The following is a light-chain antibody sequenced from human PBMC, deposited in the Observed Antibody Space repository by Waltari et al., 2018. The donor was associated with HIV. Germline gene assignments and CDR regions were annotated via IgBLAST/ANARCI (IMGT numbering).Light chain of an antibody. CDR1: TLDVGFYDF. CDR2: DFN. V-gene: IGLV2-11*01. Sequence: QSALTQPPSVSGSPGQPVSISCSGTTLDVGFYDFVSWYQQSPGKAPKLIIFDFNQRPSGVPERFSGSKSGNTASLTISGLQTEDEADYFCCAYAAGHVSYVFGNGTAVAVL. J-gene: IGLJ1*01. CDR3: CAYAAGHVSYV.